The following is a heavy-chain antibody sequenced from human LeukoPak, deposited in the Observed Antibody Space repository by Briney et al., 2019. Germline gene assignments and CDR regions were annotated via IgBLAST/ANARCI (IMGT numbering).Heavy chain of an antibody. J-gene: IGHJ5*02. D-gene: IGHD6-19*01. Sequence: KTSETLSPTCTVSGGSISSYYWSWIRQPPGKGLEWIGYIYYSGSTNYNPSLKSRVTISVDTSKNQFSLKLSSVTAADTAVYYCARAGGWMDENWFDPWGQGTLVTVSS. V-gene: IGHV4-59*01. CDR1: GGSISSYY. CDR2: IYYSGST. CDR3: ARAGGWMDENWFDP.